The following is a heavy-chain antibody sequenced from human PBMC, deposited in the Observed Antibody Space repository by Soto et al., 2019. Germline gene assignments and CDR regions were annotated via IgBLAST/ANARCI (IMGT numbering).Heavy chain of an antibody. D-gene: IGHD3-22*01. J-gene: IGHJ3*02. Sequence: GGSLRLSCAASGFTFSNAWMNWVRQAPGKGLQWVGRIKSKSDGGTTDSAAPVKGRFTISRDDSNNTLFPQMNSLKTEDTAVYYCTTPDSRGWGFDIWGQGTMVTVSS. CDR2: IKSKSDGGTT. CDR1: GFTFSNAW. CDR3: TTPDSRGWGFDI. V-gene: IGHV3-15*01.